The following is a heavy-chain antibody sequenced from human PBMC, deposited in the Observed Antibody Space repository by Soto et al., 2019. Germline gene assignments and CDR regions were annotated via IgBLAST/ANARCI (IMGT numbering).Heavy chain of an antibody. CDR1: GFSLSNAGLG. V-gene: IGHV2-26*04. CDR3: ASTYSTRWYWFDP. CDR2: IFSNDEK. Sequence: QVTVKESGPVLVKPTETLTLTCTVSGFSLSNAGLGVSWIRQPPGKALEWLAHIFSNDEKSYSTSLKSRLTISKDTSKSQVVLIMTNMDPVDTAGYYFASTYSTRWYWFDPWGQGTLVTVSS. D-gene: IGHD6-13*01. J-gene: IGHJ5*02.